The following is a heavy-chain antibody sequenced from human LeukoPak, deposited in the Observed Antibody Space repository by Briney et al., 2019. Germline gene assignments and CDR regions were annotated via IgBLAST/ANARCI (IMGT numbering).Heavy chain of an antibody. CDR3: ARAGRDGYNEFDY. J-gene: IGHJ4*02. Sequence: ASVKVSCKVSGYTLTELSMHWVRQAPGKGLEWMGGFDPEDGEPIYAQKFQGRVTMTEDTSTDTAYMELSSVTAADTAVYYCARAGRDGYNEFDYWGQGTLVTVSS. CDR2: FDPEDGEP. V-gene: IGHV1-24*01. D-gene: IGHD5-24*01. CDR1: GYTLTELS.